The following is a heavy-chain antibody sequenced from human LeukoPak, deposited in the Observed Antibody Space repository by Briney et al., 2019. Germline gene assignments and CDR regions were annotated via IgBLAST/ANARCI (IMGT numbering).Heavy chain of an antibody. Sequence: TGGSLRLSCAVSGFTFSGYAMSWGRQAPGKGLGWVSTISGNGGDTYYADSVKGRFTISRDNSKNTVYLQMNSLRAEDTAVYYCASPGIAAAAERVGAFDIWGQGTMVTVSS. D-gene: IGHD6-13*01. CDR2: ISGNGGDT. V-gene: IGHV3-23*01. J-gene: IGHJ3*02. CDR1: GFTFSGYA. CDR3: ASPGIAAAAERVGAFDI.